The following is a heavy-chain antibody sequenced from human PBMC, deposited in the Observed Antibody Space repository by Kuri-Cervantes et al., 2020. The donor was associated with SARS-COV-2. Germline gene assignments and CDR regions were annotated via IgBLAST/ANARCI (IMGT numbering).Heavy chain of an antibody. CDR3: AKVDRAAVFQWWKQVDH. CDR2: IRGSADGT. D-gene: IGHD2-15*01. CDR1: GFTFSNPA. V-gene: IGHV3-23*01. Sequence: GESLKISCEASGFTFSNPALNWVRQAPGRGLEWVTRIRGSADGTYGAESVKGRFTLSRDNSSNTLHVQMNSLSAEDTAVYHCAKVDRAAVFQWWKQVDHWGQGILVTVSS. J-gene: IGHJ5*02.